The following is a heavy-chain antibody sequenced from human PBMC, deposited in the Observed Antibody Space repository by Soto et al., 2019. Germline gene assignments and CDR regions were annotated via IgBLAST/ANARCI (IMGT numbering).Heavy chain of an antibody. J-gene: IGHJ2*01. CDR2: ISRVGDST. V-gene: IGHV3-23*01. CDR3: VKSLSGYVPYCYFDL. Sequence: EVQLLESGGGLVQPGGSLRLSCAASGFTFGNYDMTWVRQAPGKGLEWVSSISRVGDSTYYADSVKGRFTISRDNAKNARALQRNSVRAEDTGIDYCVKSLSGYVPYCYFDLWGRGALVTVTA. D-gene: IGHD3-10*01. CDR1: GFTFGNYD.